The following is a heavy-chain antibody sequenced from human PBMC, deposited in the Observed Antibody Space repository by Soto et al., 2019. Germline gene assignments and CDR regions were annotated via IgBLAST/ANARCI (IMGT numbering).Heavy chain of an antibody. CDR3: APDCSGGSCYSRDGMDV. V-gene: IGHV3-33*01. CDR2: IWYDGSNK. Sequence: QVQLVESGGGVVQPGRSLRLSCAASGFTFSSYGMHWVRQAPGKGLEWVAVIWYDGSNKYYADSVKGRFTISRDNSKNTLYLRMNSLRAEDTAVYYCAPDCSGGSCYSRDGMDVWGQGTTVTVSS. J-gene: IGHJ6*02. CDR1: GFTFSSYG. D-gene: IGHD2-15*01.